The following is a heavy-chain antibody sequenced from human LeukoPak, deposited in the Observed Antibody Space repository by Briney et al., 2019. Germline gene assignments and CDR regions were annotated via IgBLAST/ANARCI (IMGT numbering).Heavy chain of an antibody. CDR1: GFTFSSYE. CDR2: IGSNGGRI. D-gene: IGHD3-3*02. V-gene: IGHV3-48*03. J-gene: IGHJ4*01. CDR3: ARDIYAVVHSGYFDY. Sequence: GGSLRLSCVASGFTFSSYEMNWVRQAPGKGLEWISYIGSNGGRIYYADSVKGRFTISRDNAKNSLYLQMNSLRAEDTAVYYCARDIYAVVHSGYFDYWGRGALVTVSS.